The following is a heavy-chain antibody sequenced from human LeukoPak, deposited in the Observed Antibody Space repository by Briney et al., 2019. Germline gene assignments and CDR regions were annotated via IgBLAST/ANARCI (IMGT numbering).Heavy chain of an antibody. J-gene: IGHJ6*03. CDR1: GYTFTGYY. V-gene: IGHV1-2*02. Sequence: GASVKVSCKASGYTFTGYYMHWVRQAPGQGLEWMGWINPNSGGTNYAQKFQGRVTMTRDTSISTAYMELSRLRSDDTAVYYCARVPVPPYYDFWSGYSNYYYMDVWGKGTTVTVSS. CDR2: INPNSGGT. D-gene: IGHD3-3*01. CDR3: ARVPVPPYYDFWSGYSNYYYMDV.